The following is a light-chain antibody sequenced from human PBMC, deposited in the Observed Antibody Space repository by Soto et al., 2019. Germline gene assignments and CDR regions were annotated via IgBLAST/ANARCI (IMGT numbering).Light chain of an antibody. V-gene: IGKV3D-15*01. Sequence: EIVMTQSPATLSVSPGERATLSCRASQSVSSPYLAWYQQKPGQAPRFLIYGVSTRATGIPARFSGSGSGTEFTLTISSLQSEDFAVYYCQQYNNWPPTFGGGTKVDI. CDR2: GVS. J-gene: IGKJ4*01. CDR3: QQYNNWPPT. CDR1: QSVSSPY.